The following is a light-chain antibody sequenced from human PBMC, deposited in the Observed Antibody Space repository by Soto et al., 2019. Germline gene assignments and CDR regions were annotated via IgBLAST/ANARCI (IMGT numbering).Light chain of an antibody. CDR2: SAS. Sequence: DIQMTQSPSSLSASLGDRVTITCRASQTINNYLPWYQQRPGKAPKLLIYSASSLQTGVPPRFSGSGSGTHLTLTISSVQPEDLPTYCCQQSSSAPHTFGQGTIVEIK. V-gene: IGKV1-39*01. CDR3: QQSSSAPHT. CDR1: QTINNY. J-gene: IGKJ2*01.